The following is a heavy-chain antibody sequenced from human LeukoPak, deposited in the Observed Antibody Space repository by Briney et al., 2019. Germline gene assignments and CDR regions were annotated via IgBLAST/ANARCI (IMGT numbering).Heavy chain of an antibody. CDR2: IYTSGST. D-gene: IGHD3-3*01. CDR1: GVSISSYY. CDR3: ARHVSGPNPDYYYYMDV. J-gene: IGHJ6*03. V-gene: IGHV4-4*09. Sequence: SETLSLTCTVSGVSISSYYWSWIRQPPGKGREWIGYIYTSGSTNYNPSLKSRVTVSVDTSKNQFSLKLSSVTAADTAVYYCARHVSGPNPDYYYYMDVWGKGTTVTVSS.